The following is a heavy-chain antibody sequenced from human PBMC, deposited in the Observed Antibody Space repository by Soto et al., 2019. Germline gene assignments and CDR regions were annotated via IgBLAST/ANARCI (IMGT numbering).Heavy chain of an antibody. CDR1: GGSINSGGYC. CDR3: SRGILV. CDR2: ISYGGRT. D-gene: IGHD5-18*01. J-gene: IGHJ4*02. Sequence: QVQLQESGPGLVKPSQTLSLTCTVSGGSINSGGYCWSWIRQHPGKGLEWIGCISYGGRTSYKASLKSRVTISVDTSKNQFSLKLSSVTAADTAVYYCSRGILVWGQGTLITVSS. V-gene: IGHV4-31*03.